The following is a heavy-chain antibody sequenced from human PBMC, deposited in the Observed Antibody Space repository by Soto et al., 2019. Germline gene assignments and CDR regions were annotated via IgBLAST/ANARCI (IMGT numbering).Heavy chain of an antibody. Sequence: VKVSCKASGGTFSRYTITWVRQAPGQGLEWMGGITPMFGTPNYAQKFQGRVTITADESTSTAYMELSSLRSEDTAMYYCARDGTLYDSSAYYYLYWGQGTLVTVSS. CDR1: GGTFSRYT. CDR3: ARDGTLYDSSAYYYLY. D-gene: IGHD3-22*01. J-gene: IGHJ4*02. CDR2: ITPMFGTP. V-gene: IGHV1-69*01.